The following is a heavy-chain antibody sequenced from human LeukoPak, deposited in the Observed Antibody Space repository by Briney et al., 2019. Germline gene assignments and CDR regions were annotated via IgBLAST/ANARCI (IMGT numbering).Heavy chain of an antibody. J-gene: IGHJ4*02. V-gene: IGHV5-51*01. CDR1: GYSFTSYW. Sequence: GESLKISCKGSGYSFTSYWIGWVRQMPGKGLEWMGIIYPGDSDTRYSPSFQGQVTISADKSISTAYLQWSSLKASDTAMYYCARHPTYYYDSSGYYLDYWDQGTLVTVSS. CDR2: IYPGDSDT. D-gene: IGHD3-22*01. CDR3: ARHPTYYYDSSGYYLDY.